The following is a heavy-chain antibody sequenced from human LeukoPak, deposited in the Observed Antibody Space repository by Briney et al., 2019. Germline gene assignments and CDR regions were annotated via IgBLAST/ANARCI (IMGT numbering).Heavy chain of an antibody. CDR3: ARERAFDI. V-gene: IGHV3-7*03. Sequence: GGSLRLSCAASGFTFSSCWMSWVRQAPGKGLEWVANIKEDGSEKYYVDSVKGRFTISRDNAMNSLYLQMNSLRVGDTAVYYCARERAFDIWGQGTMVTVSS. CDR2: IKEDGSEK. CDR1: GFTFSSCW. J-gene: IGHJ3*02.